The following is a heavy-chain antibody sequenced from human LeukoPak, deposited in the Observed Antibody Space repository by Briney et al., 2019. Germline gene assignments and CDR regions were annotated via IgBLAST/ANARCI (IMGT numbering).Heavy chain of an antibody. CDR1: GFTFSSYW. Sequence: PGGSLRLSCAASGFTFSSYWMSWVRQAPGKGLEWVANIKQDGSEKYYVDSVKGRFTISRDNAKNSLYLQMNSLRAEDTAVYYCARADSKTIFGVVIMGPFDPWGQGTLVTVSS. J-gene: IGHJ5*02. CDR3: ARADSKTIFGVVIMGPFDP. CDR2: IKQDGSEK. D-gene: IGHD3-3*01. V-gene: IGHV3-7*01.